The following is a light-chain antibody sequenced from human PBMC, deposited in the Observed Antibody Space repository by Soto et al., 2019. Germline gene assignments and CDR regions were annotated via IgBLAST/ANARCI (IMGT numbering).Light chain of an antibody. J-gene: IGKJ2*01. Sequence: EIVMTQSPASLSVSPGERGTLSCRASQRVSSNLDWYQQKPGQAPRLLIYGASTRATDIPARFSGSGSGTEFTLTISSLQSEDFAVYYGQQYNNWPPANTFGQGTKLEIK. CDR3: QQYNNWPPANT. V-gene: IGKV3-15*01. CDR2: GAS. CDR1: QRVSSN.